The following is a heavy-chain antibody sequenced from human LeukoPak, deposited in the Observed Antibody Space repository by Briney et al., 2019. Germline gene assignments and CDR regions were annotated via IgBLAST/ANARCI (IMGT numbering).Heavy chain of an antibody. CDR3: ARDSGWLQFTYYFDY. CDR2: ISYDGSNK. D-gene: IGHD5-24*01. V-gene: IGHV3-30-3*01. CDR1: GFTFSSFA. Sequence: SGGSLRLSCAASGFTFSSFAMHWVRQAPGKGLEWVAVISYDGSNKYYADSVKGRFTISRDNSKSTLYLQMNSLRTEDTAVYYCARDSGWLQFTYYFDYWGQGTLVTVSS. J-gene: IGHJ4*02.